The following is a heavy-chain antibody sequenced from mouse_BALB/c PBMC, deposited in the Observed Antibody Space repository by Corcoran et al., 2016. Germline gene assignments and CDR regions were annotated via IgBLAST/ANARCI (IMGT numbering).Heavy chain of an antibody. CDR1: GYTFTDYY. CDR2: INPNNGGT. Sequence: EVQLQQSGPELVKPGASLKMSCKASGYTFTDYYMTWVKQSHGKSLEWIGDINPNNGGTSYNQKFKGKDTLTVDKSSSTAYMQLNSLTSEDSAVYYCARDWDWYFDVWGAGTTVTVSS. V-gene: IGHV1-26*01. J-gene: IGHJ1*01. CDR3: ARDWDWYFDV. D-gene: IGHD4-1*01.